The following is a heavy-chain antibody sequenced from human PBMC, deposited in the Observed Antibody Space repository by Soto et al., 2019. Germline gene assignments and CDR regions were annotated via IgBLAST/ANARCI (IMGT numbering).Heavy chain of an antibody. J-gene: IGHJ5*02. CDR3: AGVGVGFTRFRGAWGSNWFDP. V-gene: IGHV4-4*02. CDR2: IYHSGST. Sequence: SETLSLTCAVCGGSISSSNWWSWVRQPPGKGLEWIGEIYHSGSTNYNPSLKSRVTISVDKSKNQFSLKLSSVTAADTAVYYCAGVGVGFTRFRGAWGSNWFDPWGQGTLVTFSP. CDR1: GGSISSSNW. D-gene: IGHD3-10*01.